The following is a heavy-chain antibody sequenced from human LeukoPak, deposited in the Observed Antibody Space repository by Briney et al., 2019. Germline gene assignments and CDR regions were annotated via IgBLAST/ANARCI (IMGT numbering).Heavy chain of an antibody. D-gene: IGHD6-13*01. V-gene: IGHV3-23*01. Sequence: GGSLRLSCAASGFTFSTYAMSWVRQAPGKGLEWVSAVRGSGSDTYYADSVKGRFTISRDNSKNTLHLQMNSLRAEDTAVYYCARDADLAAARYYFDYWGQGTLVTVSS. CDR1: GFTFSTYA. CDR3: ARDADLAAARYYFDY. J-gene: IGHJ4*02. CDR2: VRGSGSDT.